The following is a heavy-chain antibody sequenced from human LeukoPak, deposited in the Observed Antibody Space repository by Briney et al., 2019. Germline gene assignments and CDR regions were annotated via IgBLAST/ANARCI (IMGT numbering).Heavy chain of an antibody. J-gene: IGHJ5*02. CDR2: IHHSGSD. CDR3: ARLGYRSSTSCYFET. Sequence: SETLSLTCAVSGYSISSAYYWGWIRQPPGKGLEWIASIHHSGSDDYNPSLKSRVTISTDTSKNQFSLNLRFMNAADTAVYYCARLGYRSSTSCYFETWGQGTLVTVSS. CDR1: GYSISSAYY. D-gene: IGHD2-2*01. V-gene: IGHV4-38-2*01.